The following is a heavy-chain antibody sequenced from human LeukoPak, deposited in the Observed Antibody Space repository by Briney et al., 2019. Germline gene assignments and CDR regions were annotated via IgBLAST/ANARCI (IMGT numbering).Heavy chain of an antibody. CDR1: GFTFSSYW. Sequence: PGGSLRLSCAASGFTFSSYWMSWVRQAPGKGLEWVANIKQDGSEKYYVDSVKGRFTISRDNAKNSLYLQMNSLRAEDTAVYYCARDVVVVVPAATLHYYYGMDVWGQGTTVTVSS. CDR3: ARDVVVVVPAATLHYYYGMDV. CDR2: IKQDGSEK. V-gene: IGHV3-7*01. J-gene: IGHJ6*02. D-gene: IGHD2-2*01.